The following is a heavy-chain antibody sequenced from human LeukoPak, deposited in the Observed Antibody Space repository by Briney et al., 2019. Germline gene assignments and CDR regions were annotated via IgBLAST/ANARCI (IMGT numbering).Heavy chain of an antibody. CDR2: ISSSGDST. V-gene: IGHV3-64*01. CDR1: GWTFSGYS. J-gene: IGHJ4*02. Sequence: HSAGTLCLSCAASGWTFSGYSLNWIRQAPGKGLEYVSAISSSGDSTYYANSVKGRFTVSRDNSKNTLYLQMGSLRAEDMAVYYCASRGVSGSYTYWGQGILVTVSS. CDR3: ASRGVSGSYTY. D-gene: IGHD1-26*01.